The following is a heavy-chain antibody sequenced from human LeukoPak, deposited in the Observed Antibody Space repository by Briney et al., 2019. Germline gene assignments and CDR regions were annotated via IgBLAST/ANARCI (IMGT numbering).Heavy chain of an antibody. J-gene: IGHJ2*01. D-gene: IGHD3-22*01. V-gene: IGHV3-23*01. CDR1: GFTFSSYA. Sequence: GGSLRLSCAASGFTFSSYAMSWVRQAPGKGLEWVSAISGSGGSTYYADSVKGRFTISRDNSKNTLYLQMISLRAEDTAVYYCAKDGFYDSSGYHYWYFDLWGRGTLVTVSS. CDR3: AKDGFYDSSGYHYWYFDL. CDR2: ISGSGGST.